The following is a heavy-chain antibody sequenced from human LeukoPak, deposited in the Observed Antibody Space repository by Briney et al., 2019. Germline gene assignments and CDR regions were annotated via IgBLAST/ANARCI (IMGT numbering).Heavy chain of an antibody. J-gene: IGHJ4*02. Sequence: GGSLRLSCAASGFDFSSNWMHWVRHAPGQGLVWVSRINGDGISTNYADFVKGRFTISRDIAKNTLYLQMNSLRAEDTGVYYCAKDHYWSIDYWGRGTLVTVSS. D-gene: IGHD3-3*01. CDR2: INGDGIST. CDR3: AKDHYWSIDY. V-gene: IGHV3-74*01. CDR1: GFDFSSNW.